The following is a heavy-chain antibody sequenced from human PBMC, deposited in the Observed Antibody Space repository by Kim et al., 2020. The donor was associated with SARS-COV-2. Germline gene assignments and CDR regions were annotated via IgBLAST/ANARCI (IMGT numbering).Heavy chain of an antibody. CDR3: AREGGGRLAVAGTDYYGMDV. Sequence: ASVKVSCKASGYTFTSYAMNWVRQAPGQGLEWMGWINTNTGNPTYAQGFTGRFVFSLDTSVSTAYLQISSLKAEDTAVYYCAREGGGRLAVAGTDYYGMDVWGQGTTGTVSS. CDR1: GYTFTSYA. D-gene: IGHD6-19*01. CDR2: INTNTGNP. V-gene: IGHV7-4-1*02. J-gene: IGHJ6*02.